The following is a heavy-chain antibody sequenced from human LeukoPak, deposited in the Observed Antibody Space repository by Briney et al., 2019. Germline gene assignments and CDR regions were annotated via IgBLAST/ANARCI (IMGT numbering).Heavy chain of an antibody. CDR3: ARVGDYYYYGMDV. V-gene: IGHV4-59*01. CDR2: IYYSGST. J-gene: IGHJ6*02. CDR1: GGSISSYY. Sequence: SETLSLTCTVSGGSISSYYWSWIRQPPGKGLEWIGYIYYSGSTNYNPSLKSRVTISVDTSKNQFSLKLSSVTAADTAAYYCARVGDYYYYGMDVWGQGTTVTVSS.